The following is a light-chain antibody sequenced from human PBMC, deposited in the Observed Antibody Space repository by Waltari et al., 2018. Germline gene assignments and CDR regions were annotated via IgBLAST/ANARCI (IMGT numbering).Light chain of an antibody. Sequence: DIAMTQSPDSLPVSLGETATLNCKSSQSVVYSFNNKDYIAWYQQKPGQPPKLLIYWASTRASGVPDRFSGSGSGTDFTLTISNLQAEDVAVYYCQQYDNTPYTFGQGTRLEIK. V-gene: IGKV4-1*01. CDR1: QSVVYSFNNKDY. J-gene: IGKJ2*01. CDR2: WAS. CDR3: QQYDNTPYT.